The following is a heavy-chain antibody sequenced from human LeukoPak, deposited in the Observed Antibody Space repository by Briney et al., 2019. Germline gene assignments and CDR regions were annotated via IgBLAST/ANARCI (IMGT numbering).Heavy chain of an antibody. CDR2: TDGNNK. CDR1: GFAFTTYA. CDR3: AKDLIAGSPYYFDH. V-gene: IGHV3-30*14. J-gene: IGHJ4*02. Sequence: PGGSLTLSCVASGFAFTTYAVHWVRQAPGKGLEWVAVTDGNNKLYADSVMGRFTISSDKSTNTLYLQMNSLRPEDTAVYYCAKDLIAGSPYYFDHWGQGTLVTVSS.